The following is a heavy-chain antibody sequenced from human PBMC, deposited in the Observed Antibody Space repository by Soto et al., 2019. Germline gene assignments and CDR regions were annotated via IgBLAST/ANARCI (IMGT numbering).Heavy chain of an antibody. CDR1: GGSISSGGYY. CDR2: IYYSGST. CDR3: ARRYGPGFDY. D-gene: IGHD4-17*01. V-gene: IGHV4-31*03. Sequence: SETLSLTCTVSGGSISSGGYYWSWIRQHPGKGLEWIGYIYYSGSTYYNPSLKSRVTISVDTSKNQFSLKLSSVTAADTAVYYCARRYGPGFDYWGQGTLVTVSS. J-gene: IGHJ4*02.